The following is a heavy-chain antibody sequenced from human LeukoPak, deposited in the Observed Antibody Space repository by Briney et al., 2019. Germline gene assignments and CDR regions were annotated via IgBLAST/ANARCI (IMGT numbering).Heavy chain of an antibody. CDR2: ISGSGGST. CDR1: GFTFSIYN. Sequence: GGSLRLSCAASGFTFSIYNMNWVRQAPGKGLEWVSSISGSGGSTYYADSVKGRFTISRDNSKKTLYLQMNSLRAEDTAVYYCAKDSTGYGSGNYDFWGQGTLVTVSS. J-gene: IGHJ4*02. D-gene: IGHD3-10*01. V-gene: IGHV3-23*01. CDR3: AKDSTGYGSGNYDF.